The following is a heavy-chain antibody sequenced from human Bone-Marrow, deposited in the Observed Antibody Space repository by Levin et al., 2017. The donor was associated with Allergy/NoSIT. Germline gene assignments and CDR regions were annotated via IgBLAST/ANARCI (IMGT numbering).Heavy chain of an antibody. J-gene: IGHJ5*02. CDR3: ARESCSSTSCYRGWRGPWFDP. CDR1: GGSISSYY. D-gene: IGHD2-2*02. CDR2: IYYSGST. V-gene: IGHV4-59*01. Sequence: SQTLSLTCTVSGGSISSYYWSWIRQPPGKGLEWIGYIYYSGSTNYNPSLKSRVTISVDTSKNQFSLKLSSVTAADTAVYYCARESCSSTSCYRGWRGPWFDPWGQGTLVTVSS.